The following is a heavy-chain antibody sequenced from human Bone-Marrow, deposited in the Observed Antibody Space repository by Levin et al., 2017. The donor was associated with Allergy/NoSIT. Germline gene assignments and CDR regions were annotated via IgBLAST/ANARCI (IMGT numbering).Heavy chain of an antibody. V-gene: IGHV1-2*02. D-gene: IGHD4-17*01. CDR3: ARDSRGGTVTTSNSGFDY. J-gene: IGHJ4*02. Sequence: GGSLRLSCKASGYMFTAYFMHWVRQAPGQGLEWMGWINPNTGVTKSEQKFQGRVTMTRDTSTSTAYMELSRLRPDDTALYYCARDSRGGTVTTSNSGFDYWGQGTLVTVSS. CDR2: INPNTGVT. CDR1: GYMFTAYF.